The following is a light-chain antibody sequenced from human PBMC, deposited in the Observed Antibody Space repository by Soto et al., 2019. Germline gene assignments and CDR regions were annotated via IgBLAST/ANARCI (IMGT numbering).Light chain of an antibody. J-gene: IGKJ1*01. CDR2: EVS. CDR1: QSLLHSDGKTF. CDR3: MKTIQLPWT. V-gene: IGKV2D-29*01. Sequence: DIVMTQTRLSLSVTPGEPASISCRSSQSLLHSDGKTFFYWYLQKPGQPPQLLICEVSNRFSGVPDRFSGSGSGTDLTLKISCLESEDVGVYYFMKTIQLPWTFGQGTKVHIK.